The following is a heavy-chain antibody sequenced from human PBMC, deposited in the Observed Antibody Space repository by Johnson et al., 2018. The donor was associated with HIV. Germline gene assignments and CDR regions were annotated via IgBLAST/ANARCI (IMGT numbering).Heavy chain of an antibody. Sequence: VQLVESGGGLVQPGGSLRLSCAASAFTFSSYWMSWVRQAPGKGLEWVANIKQDGSEKYYVDSVKGRFTISRDNAKNSLYLQMNSLRAEDTAVYYCARDRDIIVRVPYAFDIWGQGTMVTVSS. CDR1: AFTFSSYW. CDR2: IKQDGSEK. V-gene: IGHV3-7*05. CDR3: ARDRDIIVRVPYAFDI. D-gene: IGHD1-26*01. J-gene: IGHJ3*02.